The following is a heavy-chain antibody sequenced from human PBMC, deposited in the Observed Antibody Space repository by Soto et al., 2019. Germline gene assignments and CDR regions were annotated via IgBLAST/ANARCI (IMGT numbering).Heavy chain of an antibody. J-gene: IGHJ5*02. V-gene: IGHV4-4*07. CDR1: GASVRSYH. D-gene: IGHD1-1*01. Sequence: ETLSLTCAVSGASVRSYHWSWIRQAAGKGLEWIGRVQMSGTTNYNPSLKTRVTMSLDTSRNGVSLTMTSVTAADTAVYFCAKDRSTMRWFDPWGQGILVTVSS. CDR2: VQMSGTT. CDR3: AKDRSTMRWFDP.